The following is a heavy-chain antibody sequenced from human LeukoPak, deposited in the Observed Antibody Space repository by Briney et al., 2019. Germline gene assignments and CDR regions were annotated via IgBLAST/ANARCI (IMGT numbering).Heavy chain of an antibody. J-gene: IGHJ5*02. CDR3: ARELRLGELSLLRPAWFDP. CDR1: GFTFSSYS. CDR2: ISSSSSYI. D-gene: IGHD3-16*02. V-gene: IGHV3-21*04. Sequence: GGSLRLSCAASGFTFSSYSMNWVRQAPGKWLEWVSSISSSSSYIYYADSVKGRFTISRDNAKNSLYLQMNSLRAEDTALYYCARELRLGELSLLRPAWFDPWGQGTLVTVSS.